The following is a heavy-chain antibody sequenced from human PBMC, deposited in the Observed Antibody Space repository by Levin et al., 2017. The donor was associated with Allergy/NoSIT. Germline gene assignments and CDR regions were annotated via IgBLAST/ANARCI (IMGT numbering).Heavy chain of an antibody. D-gene: IGHD6-13*01. J-gene: IGHJ6*03. V-gene: IGHV4-34*01. Sequence: SETLSLTCAVYGGSFSDYYWSWIRQPPGKGLEWIGDINHSGSASYNPSLKSRVTISIDTSKNQVSLKLSSVTAAATAVLYYARGGGYSSRWYLGKRQENDYYHDYMDVWGKGTTVTVSS. CDR1: GGSFSDYY. CDR2: INHSGSA. CDR3: ARGGGYSSRWYLGKRQENDYYHDYMDV.